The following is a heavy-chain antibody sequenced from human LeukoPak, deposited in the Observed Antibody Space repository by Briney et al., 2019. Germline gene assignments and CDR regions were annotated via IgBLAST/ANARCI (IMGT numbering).Heavy chain of an antibody. CDR1: GLTFSSYS. CDR3: ARDPAAPLRFLEWLSYIDY. D-gene: IGHD3-3*01. Sequence: GGSLRLSCAASGLTFSSYSMNWVRQAPGRGLEWVSSISSSSSYIYYADSVKGRFTISRDNAKNSLYLQMNSLRAEDTAVYYCARDPAAPLRFLEWLSYIDYWGQGTLVTVSS. V-gene: IGHV3-21*01. CDR2: ISSSSSYI. J-gene: IGHJ4*02.